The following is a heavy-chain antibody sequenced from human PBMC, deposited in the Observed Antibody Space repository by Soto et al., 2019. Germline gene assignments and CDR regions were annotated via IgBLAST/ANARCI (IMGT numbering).Heavy chain of an antibody. CDR1: GFTFSSYG. CDR3: AKLASGHYCTNGVCLLYYCDY. D-gene: IGHD2-8*01. CDR2: ISYDGSNK. V-gene: IGHV3-30*18. Sequence: GGSLRLSCSASGFTFSSYGMHWVRQAPGKGLEWVAVISYDGSNKYYADSVKGRFTISRDNSKNTLCLQMNSLRAEDTAVYYCAKLASGHYCTNGVCLLYYCDYWGQGAQVTVSS. J-gene: IGHJ4*02.